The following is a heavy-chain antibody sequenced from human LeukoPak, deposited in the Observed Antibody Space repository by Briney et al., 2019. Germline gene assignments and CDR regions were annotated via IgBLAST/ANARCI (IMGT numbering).Heavy chain of an antibody. CDR2: IYYSGST. J-gene: IGHJ4*02. CDR1: GGSISSSSYY. CDR3: ARLVVVPAAPYYFDY. D-gene: IGHD2-2*01. Sequence: SETLSLTCTVSGGSISSSSYYWGWIRQPPGKRLEWIGSIYYSGSTYYNPSLKSRVTISVDTSKNQFSLKLSSVTTADTAVYYCARLVVVPAAPYYFDYWGQGTLVTVSS. V-gene: IGHV4-39*01.